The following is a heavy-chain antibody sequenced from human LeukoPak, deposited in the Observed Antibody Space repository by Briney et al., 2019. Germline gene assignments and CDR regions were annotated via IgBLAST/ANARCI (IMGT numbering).Heavy chain of an antibody. Sequence: PGGSLRLSCAASGFTFSNYGMSWVRQAPGKGLEWVSDISGSGDSTYYADSVRGRFTISRDNAKNSLYLQMNSLRVEDTAVYYCVCGQPNQWLRGVWGKGTTVTVSS. V-gene: IGHV3-23*01. D-gene: IGHD6-19*01. J-gene: IGHJ6*04. CDR3: VCGQPNQWLRGV. CDR2: ISGSGDST. CDR1: GFTFSNYG.